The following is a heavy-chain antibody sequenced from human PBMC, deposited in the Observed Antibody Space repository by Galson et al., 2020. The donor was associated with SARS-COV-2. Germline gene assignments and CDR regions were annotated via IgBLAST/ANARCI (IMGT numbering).Heavy chain of an antibody. CDR2: IFYSGSS. CDR3: ARLNWNAGGLNY. J-gene: IGHJ4*02. Sequence: SETLYLTCTVSGGSITSYYWSWIRQPPGRGLECIGYIFYSGSSNYNPSLKSRVTISLDTSKSQFSLKLTSVTAADTAVYYCARLNWNAGGLNYWGQGTLVTVSS. CDR1: GGSITSYY. V-gene: IGHV4-59*01. D-gene: IGHD1-1*01.